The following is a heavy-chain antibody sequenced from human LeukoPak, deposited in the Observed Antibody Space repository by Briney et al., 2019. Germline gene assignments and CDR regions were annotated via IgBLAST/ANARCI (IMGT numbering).Heavy chain of an antibody. J-gene: IGHJ4*02. CDR2: ISGHGGST. D-gene: IGHD3-22*01. Sequence: GGSLRLSCAASGFTFSSYWMSWVRQAPGKGLEWVSGISGHGGSTDYADSVKGHFTISRDNSKNTVYLQMNSLRAEDTAIYYCVKDNSYYFDSSGYYVHWGQGTLVTVSS. CDR3: VKDNSYYFDSSGYYVH. V-gene: IGHV3-23*01. CDR1: GFTFSSYW.